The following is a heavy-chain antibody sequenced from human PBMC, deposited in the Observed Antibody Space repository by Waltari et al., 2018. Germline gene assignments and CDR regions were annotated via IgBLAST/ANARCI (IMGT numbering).Heavy chain of an antibody. CDR2: IRSKAYGGTT. CDR1: GFTFGDYA. D-gene: IGHD6-6*01. V-gene: IGHV3-49*04. CDR3: TRDGKGGSSDAFDI. Sequence: EVQLVESGGGLVQPGRSLRLSCTASGFTFGDYAMSWVRQAPGKGLEWVGFIRSKAYGGTTEYAASVKGRFTSSRDDSKSIAYLQMNSLKTEDTAVYYCTRDGKGGSSDAFDIWGQGTMVTVSS. J-gene: IGHJ3*02.